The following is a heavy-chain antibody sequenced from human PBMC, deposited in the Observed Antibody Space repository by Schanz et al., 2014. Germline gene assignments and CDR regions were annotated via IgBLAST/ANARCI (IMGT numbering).Heavy chain of an antibody. D-gene: IGHD6-19*01. CDR1: GFSVTSNS. CDR3: VKTDAGWRFDY. Sequence: EVQLVESGGGLIQPGGSLKLACAASGFSVTSNSMTWVRQAPGKGLEWVSGISDRGDGTNYGDSVRGRFTISRDNSRNTVYLQMNNVGVDDTATYYCVKTDAGWRFDYWGQGTLVIVSS. V-gene: IGHV3-53*01. J-gene: IGHJ4*02. CDR2: SDRGDGT.